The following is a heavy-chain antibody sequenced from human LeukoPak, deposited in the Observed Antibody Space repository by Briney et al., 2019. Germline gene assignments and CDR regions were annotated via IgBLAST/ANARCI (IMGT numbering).Heavy chain of an antibody. CDR2: ISGSGGST. D-gene: IGHD3-22*01. V-gene: IGHV3-23*01. CDR3: AKDLSHRDYFDSSGSYPGYFDY. CDR1: GFTFSSYA. J-gene: IGHJ4*02. Sequence: GGSLRLSCAASGFTFSSYAMSWVRQAPGKGPEWVSAISGSGGSTYYADSVKGRFTISRDNSRNTLYLQMNSLRADDTAVYYCAKDLSHRDYFDSSGSYPGYFDYWGQGTLVTVSS.